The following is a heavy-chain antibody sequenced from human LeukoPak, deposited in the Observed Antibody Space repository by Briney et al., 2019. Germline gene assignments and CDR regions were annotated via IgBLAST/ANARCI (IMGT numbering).Heavy chain of an antibody. D-gene: IGHD3-22*01. Sequence: SVKVSCKASGGTFSSYAISWVRQAPGQGLEWMGRIIPILGIANYAQKFRGRVTITADKSTSTAYMELSSLRSEDTAVYYCARALYDSSGYLSRALFDYWGQGTLVTVSS. CDR2: IIPILGIA. V-gene: IGHV1-69*04. CDR3: ARALYDSSGYLSRALFDY. J-gene: IGHJ4*02. CDR1: GGTFSSYA.